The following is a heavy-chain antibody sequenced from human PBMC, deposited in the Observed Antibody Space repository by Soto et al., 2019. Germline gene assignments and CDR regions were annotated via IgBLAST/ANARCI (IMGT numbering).Heavy chain of an antibody. CDR1: GGTFSSYA. V-gene: IGHV1-69*13. D-gene: IGHD6-6*01. Sequence: ASVKVSCKASGGTFSSYAISWVRQAPGQGLEWMGGITPIFGTANYAQKFQGRVTITADESTSTAYMELSSLRSEDTAVYYCARVAGPEYSSSYWFDPWGQGTLVTVSS. J-gene: IGHJ5*02. CDR2: ITPIFGTA. CDR3: ARVAGPEYSSSYWFDP.